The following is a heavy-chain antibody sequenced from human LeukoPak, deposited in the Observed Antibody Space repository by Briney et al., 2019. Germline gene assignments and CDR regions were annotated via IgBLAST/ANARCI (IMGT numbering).Heavy chain of an antibody. Sequence: SETLSLTCTVSGSSISSSSYYWGWIRQPPGKGLGWIGSIYYSGSTYYNPSLKSRVTISVDTSKNQFSLKLSSVTAADTAVYYCARHGRGYSYGKIDYWGQGTLVTVSS. CDR1: GSSISSSSYY. D-gene: IGHD5-18*01. CDR2: IYYSGST. CDR3: ARHGRGYSYGKIDY. V-gene: IGHV4-39*01. J-gene: IGHJ4*02.